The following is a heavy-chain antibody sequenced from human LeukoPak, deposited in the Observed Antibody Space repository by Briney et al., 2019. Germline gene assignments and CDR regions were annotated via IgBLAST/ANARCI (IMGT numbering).Heavy chain of an antibody. D-gene: IGHD2-2*01. CDR1: GFTFSSCA. Sequence: GGSLRLSCAAPGFTFSSCAMGWVRQAPGKGLEWISAISGSGGNTYYAASVKGRFTFSRDNSKNTLFLQMNSLRAEDTAVYYCAKGPKIPAPTYYFDYWGQGTLVTVSS. V-gene: IGHV3-23*01. CDR2: ISGSGGNT. J-gene: IGHJ4*02. CDR3: AKGPKIPAPTYYFDY.